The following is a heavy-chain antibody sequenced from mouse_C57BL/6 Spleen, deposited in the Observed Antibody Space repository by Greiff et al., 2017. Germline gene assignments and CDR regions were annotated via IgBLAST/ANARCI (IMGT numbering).Heavy chain of an antibody. CDR2: LYPGSGST. Sequence: QVQLQQPGAELVKPGASVKMSCKASGYTFTSYWITWVKQRPGQGLEWIGDLYPGSGSTNYTEKFKSKAPLTVDTSSSTDYMQLSSLTSEASAVYYCARGDGNYSWFAYWGQGTLVTVSA. CDR3: ARGDGNYSWFAY. D-gene: IGHD2-1*01. V-gene: IGHV1-55*01. CDR1: GYTFTSYW. J-gene: IGHJ3*01.